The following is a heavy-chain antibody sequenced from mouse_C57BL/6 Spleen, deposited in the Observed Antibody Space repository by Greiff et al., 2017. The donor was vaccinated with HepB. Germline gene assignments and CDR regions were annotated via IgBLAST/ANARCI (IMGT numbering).Heavy chain of an antibody. CDR2: IDPSDSYT. CDR3: ARKGEYYFDY. J-gene: IGHJ2*01. CDR1: GYTFTSYW. Sequence: QVQLQQPGAELVKPGASVKLSCKASGYTFTSYWMQWVKQRPGQGLEWIGEIDPSDSYTNYNQKFKGKATLTVDTSSSTAYMQLSSLTSEDSAVYDCARKGEYYFDYWGQGTTLTVSS. V-gene: IGHV1-50*01.